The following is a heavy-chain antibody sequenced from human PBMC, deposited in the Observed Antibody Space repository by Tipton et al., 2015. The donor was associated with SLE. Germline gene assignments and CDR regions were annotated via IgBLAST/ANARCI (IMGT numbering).Heavy chain of an antibody. V-gene: IGHV4-39*07. CDR1: GGSISSSGYY. CDR2: IYYIGYT. J-gene: IGHJ4*02. D-gene: IGHD5-12*01. CDR3: AREVGSGYDLGY. Sequence: TLSLTCTVSGGSISSSGYYWGWIRQPPGKGLEWIGSIYYIGYTYYNPSLKSRVTISVDTSKKQFSLKLSSVTAADTAMYYCAREVGSGYDLGYWGQGTLVTVSS.